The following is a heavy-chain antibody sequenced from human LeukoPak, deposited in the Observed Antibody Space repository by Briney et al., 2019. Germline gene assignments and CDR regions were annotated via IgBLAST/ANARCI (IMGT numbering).Heavy chain of an antibody. J-gene: IGHJ3*02. CDR1: GFNFSNYG. V-gene: IGHV3-30*02. CDR3: AKEEAAYDI. Sequence: PGGSLRLSCAASGFNFSNYGMNWIRQTPGKGLEWVCFIGSDANDKRYGDSGKGRFAISRDNSKNSLFLEMNRLTVQDTAVYYCAKEEAAYDIWGQGTMVSVFS. CDR2: IGSDANDK. D-gene: IGHD2-21*01.